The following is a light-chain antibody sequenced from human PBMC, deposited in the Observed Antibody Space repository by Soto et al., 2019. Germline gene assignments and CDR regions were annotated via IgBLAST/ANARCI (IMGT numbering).Light chain of an antibody. CDR1: SSDVGAYGY. CDR3: GSYTTSSTVV. CDR2: EVS. Sequence: QSALTQPASVSGSPGQSITISCTGTSSDVGAYGYVSWYQQHPGKAPKLMIYEVSYRPSGVSNRFSGSKSGTAASLTISGLQAEDEADYYCGSYTTSSTVVFGGGTKLTVL. J-gene: IGLJ2*01. V-gene: IGLV2-14*01.